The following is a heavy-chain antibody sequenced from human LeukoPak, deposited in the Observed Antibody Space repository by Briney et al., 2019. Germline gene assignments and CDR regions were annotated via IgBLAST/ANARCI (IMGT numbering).Heavy chain of an antibody. CDR3: ARGDYYGSGSYVIAFDI. CDR1: GGSTSSYY. Sequence: SETLSLTCTVSGGSTSSYYWSWIRQPPGKGLEWIGYIYYSGSTNYNPSLKSRVTISVDTSKNQFSLKLSSVTAADTAVYYCARGDYYGSGSYVIAFDIWGQGTMVTVSS. D-gene: IGHD3-10*01. J-gene: IGHJ3*02. V-gene: IGHV4-59*01. CDR2: IYYSGST.